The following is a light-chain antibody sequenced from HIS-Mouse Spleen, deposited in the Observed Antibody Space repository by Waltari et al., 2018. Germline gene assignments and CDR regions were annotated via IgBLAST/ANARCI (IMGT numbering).Light chain of an antibody. V-gene: IGLV2-11*01. J-gene: IGLJ3*02. Sequence: QSALTQPRSVSGSPGQSGTISCTGTSSDVGGYNYVSWYQQHPGNAPKLMIYDVSKRPSGVPDRFSGSKSGNTASLTISGLQAEDEADYYCCSYAGSYTWVFGGGTKLTVL. CDR2: DVS. CDR1: SSDVGGYNY. CDR3: CSYAGSYTWV.